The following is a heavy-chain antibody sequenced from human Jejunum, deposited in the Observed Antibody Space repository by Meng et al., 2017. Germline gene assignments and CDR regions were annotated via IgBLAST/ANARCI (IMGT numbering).Heavy chain of an antibody. CDR3: ARDRVTRSAPSFDS. D-gene: IGHD4-17*01. Sequence: GGSLRLSCAASGFTFSSYAMNWVRQAPGKGLEWVSTISGGGLTTYYADSVKGRFTLSRDNAKNTLYLQMNSLRAEDTAVYYCARDRVTRSAPSFDSWGQGTLVTVSS. CDR1: GFTFSSYA. V-gene: IGHV3-23*01. J-gene: IGHJ4*02. CDR2: ISGGGLTT.